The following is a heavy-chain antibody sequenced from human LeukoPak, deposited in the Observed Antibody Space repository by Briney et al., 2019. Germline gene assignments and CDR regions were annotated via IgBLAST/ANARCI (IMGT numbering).Heavy chain of an antibody. CDR3: AREGTGMVRGVIAYYYYYMDV. CDR1: GGSISSYY. D-gene: IGHD3-10*01. CDR2: IYTSGST. V-gene: IGHV4-4*07. J-gene: IGHJ6*03. Sequence: SETLSLTCTVSGGSISSYYRSWIRQPAGKGLEWIGRIYTSGSTNYNPSLKSRVTMSVDTSKNQFSLKLSSVTAADTAVYYCAREGTGMVRGVIAYYYYYMDVWGKGTTVTISS.